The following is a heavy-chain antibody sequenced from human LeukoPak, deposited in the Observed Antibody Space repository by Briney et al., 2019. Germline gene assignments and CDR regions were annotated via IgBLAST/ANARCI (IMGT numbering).Heavy chain of an antibody. Sequence: GGSLRLSCAASGFTFSRYWMHWVRQAPGKGLVWVSRADYDGSDPSYADSVRGRFTISRDNAKNTLNLQMNSLSAEDTAVYYCATLAAAGTNYWGQGTLVTVSS. CDR2: ADYDGSDP. CDR1: GFTFSRYW. CDR3: ATLAAAGTNY. J-gene: IGHJ4*02. V-gene: IGHV3-74*01. D-gene: IGHD6-13*01.